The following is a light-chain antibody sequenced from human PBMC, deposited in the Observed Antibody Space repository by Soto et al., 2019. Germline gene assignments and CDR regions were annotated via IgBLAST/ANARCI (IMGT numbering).Light chain of an antibody. V-gene: IGKV3-20*01. J-gene: IGKJ5*01. CDR3: QQYGSSIT. CDR2: DAS. CDR1: QSVSSY. Sequence: IVLTQSPCTLSLSPGERATLSCRASQSVSSYLAWYQQKPGQAPRLLIYDASNRATGIPARFSGSGPGTDFTLTINRLEPEDCAVYYCQQYGSSITFGQGTRLEIK.